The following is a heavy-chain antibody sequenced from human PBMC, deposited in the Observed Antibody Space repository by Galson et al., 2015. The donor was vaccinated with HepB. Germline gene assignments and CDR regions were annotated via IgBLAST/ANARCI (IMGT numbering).Heavy chain of an antibody. J-gene: IGHJ6*02. CDR2: IIPIFGTA. CDR3: ASRTGEGGYGYYYGMDV. V-gene: IGHV1-69*13. CDR1: GYTFTGYY. D-gene: IGHD5-18*01. Sequence: SVKVSCKASGYTFTGYYMHWVRQAPGQGLEWMGGIIPIFGTANYAQKFQGRVTITADESTSTAYMELSSLRSEDTAVYYCASRTGEGGYGYYYGMDVWGQGTRSPSP.